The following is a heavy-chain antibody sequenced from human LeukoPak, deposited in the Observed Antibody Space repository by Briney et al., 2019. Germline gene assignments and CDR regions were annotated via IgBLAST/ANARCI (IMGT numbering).Heavy chain of an antibody. V-gene: IGHV3-30*02. D-gene: IGHD4-17*01. J-gene: IGHJ4*02. CDR3: AKALGYGDYGYFDY. Sequence: GGSLRLSCAASGFTFSSDGMHWVRQAPGKGLEWVAFIRYDGSNKYYADSVKGRFTISRDNSKNTLYLQMNSLRAEDTAVYYCAKALGYGDYGYFDYWGQGTLVTVSS. CDR1: GFTFSSDG. CDR2: IRYDGSNK.